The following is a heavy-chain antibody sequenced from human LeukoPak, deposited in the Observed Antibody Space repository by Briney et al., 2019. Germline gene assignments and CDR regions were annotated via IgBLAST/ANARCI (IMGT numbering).Heavy chain of an antibody. CDR3: ARGAERRDGPNGVDY. V-gene: IGHV1-2*02. Sequence: ASVKVSCTASGYTFTGYYMHWVRQAPGQGLEWMGWINPNSGGTNYAQKFQGRVTMTRDTSISTAYMELSRLRSDDTAVYYCARGAERRDGPNGVDYWGQGTLVTVSS. CDR2: INPNSGGT. J-gene: IGHJ4*02. D-gene: IGHD5-24*01. CDR1: GYTFTGYY.